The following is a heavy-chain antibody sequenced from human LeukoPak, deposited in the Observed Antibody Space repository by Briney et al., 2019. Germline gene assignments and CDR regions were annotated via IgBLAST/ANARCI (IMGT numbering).Heavy chain of an antibody. J-gene: IGHJ4*02. CDR2: LLYDGSNK. Sequence: GGSLRFSCAASGFTFSSCGMHWVRQAPGKGLEWVAVLLYDGSNKYYADSVKGRFTISRDTSKDTLYLQMNSLRAEDTAVYYCVKGGFTYYDDWGQGTLVTVSS. V-gene: IGHV3-30*18. D-gene: IGHD3-22*01. CDR3: VKGGFTYYDD. CDR1: GFTFSSCG.